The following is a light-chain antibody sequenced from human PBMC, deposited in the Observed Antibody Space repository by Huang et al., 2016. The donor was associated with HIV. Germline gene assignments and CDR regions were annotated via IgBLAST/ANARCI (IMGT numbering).Light chain of an antibody. J-gene: IGKJ2*01. CDR2: GAS. CDR1: QTISKY. V-gene: IGKV1-39*01. Sequence: DIQMTQFPTSLSASVGDRVSITCRARQTISKYLNWYQQKPGRAPKLLIDGASNLQSGVPSRFSGGGSGTHFTLTINSLQPEDSATYYCQQSYMTPRTFGQGTKLEI. CDR3: QQSYMTPRT.